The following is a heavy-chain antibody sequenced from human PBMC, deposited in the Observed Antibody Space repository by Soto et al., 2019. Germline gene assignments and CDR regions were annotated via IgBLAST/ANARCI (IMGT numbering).Heavy chain of an antibody. CDR2: ISFDGSKK. J-gene: IGHJ4*02. Sequence: QVQLVESGGGVVQPGRSLRLSCEVSGFTFRSYAMHWVRQAPGKGLEWVALISFDGSKKQYADSVKGRFTISRDNSKSTLSLQMNSLTIQDTAVYYCARSGSSFPFDHWGQGTLVPVSS. CDR3: ARSGSSFPFDH. V-gene: IGHV3-30*04. D-gene: IGHD1-26*01. CDR1: GFTFRSYA.